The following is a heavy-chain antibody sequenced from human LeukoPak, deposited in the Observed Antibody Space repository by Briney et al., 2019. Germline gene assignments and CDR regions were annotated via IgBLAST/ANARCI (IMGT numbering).Heavy chain of an antibody. Sequence: ASVKVSCKVSGYTLTELSMHCVRQAPGKGLEWMGGFDPEDGETIYAQKFQGRVTMTEDTSTYTAYMELSSLRSEDTAVYYCATDKSRFDWLHYFDYWGQGTLVTVSS. CDR1: GYTLTELS. D-gene: IGHD3-9*01. V-gene: IGHV1-24*01. CDR2: FDPEDGET. J-gene: IGHJ4*02. CDR3: ATDKSRFDWLHYFDY.